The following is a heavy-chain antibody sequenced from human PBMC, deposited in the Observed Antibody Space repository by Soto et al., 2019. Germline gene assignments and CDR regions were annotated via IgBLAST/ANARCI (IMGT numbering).Heavy chain of an antibody. V-gene: IGHV4-59*01. CDR2: FYYSWST. CDR1: GGSISSYY. Sequence: QVQLQESGPGLVKPSETLSLTCTVSGGSISSYYWSWIRQPPGKGLEWIGYFYYSWSTKYNPALKGRVTISVDTSKNRFYLKLSSVTAADTAVYCCESWMVRGAPNWFDPWGQGTLVTVSS. J-gene: IGHJ5*02. D-gene: IGHD3-10*01. CDR3: ESWMVRGAPNWFDP.